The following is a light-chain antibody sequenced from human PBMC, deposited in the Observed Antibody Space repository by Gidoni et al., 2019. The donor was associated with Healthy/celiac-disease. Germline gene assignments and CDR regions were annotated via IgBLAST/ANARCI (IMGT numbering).Light chain of an antibody. CDR3: QQYGSSPQCS. Sequence: IVLTQSPGTLSLSPGERDTLSCRASQSVSSSYLAWYQQKPGQAPRLLSYGASSRATGIPDRFSGSGSGTDFTLTISRLEPEDFAVYYCQQYGSSPQCSFGQGTKLEIK. CDR1: QSVSSSY. CDR2: GAS. J-gene: IGKJ2*04. V-gene: IGKV3-20*01.